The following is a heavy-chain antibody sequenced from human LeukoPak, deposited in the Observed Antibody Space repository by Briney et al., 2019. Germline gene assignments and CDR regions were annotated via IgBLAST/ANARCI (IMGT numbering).Heavy chain of an antibody. V-gene: IGHV1-46*01. CDR1: GYTFTSNY. CDR3: ARAVAAGRRFDY. D-gene: IGHD6-13*01. Sequence: ASVKVSCKASGYTFTSNYIHWVRQAPGQGLEWMGTINPSGGSTTFAQKFQGRVTMTRDTSTSTLYMELSSLESDDTAMYFCARAVAAGRRFDYWGQGTLAIVPS. J-gene: IGHJ4*02. CDR2: INPSGGST.